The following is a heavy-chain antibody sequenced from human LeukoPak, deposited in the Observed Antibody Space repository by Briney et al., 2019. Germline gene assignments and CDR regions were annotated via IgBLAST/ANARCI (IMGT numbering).Heavy chain of an antibody. V-gene: IGHV3-21*01. CDR1: GFTFSSYS. CDR3: ARVGNNTSGY. CDR2: ISSSGTYR. D-gene: IGHD1-14*01. Sequence: GGPLRLSCAASGFTFSSYSMNWVRQAPGKGLEWVSSISSSGTYRYYADSAKGRFTISRDNAKNSLYLQMNSLRAEDTAVYSCARVGNNTSGYWGQGTLVTVSS. J-gene: IGHJ4*02.